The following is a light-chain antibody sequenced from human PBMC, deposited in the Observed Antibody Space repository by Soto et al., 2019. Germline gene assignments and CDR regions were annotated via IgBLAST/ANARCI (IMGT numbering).Light chain of an antibody. Sequence: QSVLTQPASVSGSPGQSITISCTGTGSDVGGYNYVSWYQQHPGKAPKLMIYEVSNRPSGVSNRFSGSKSGNTASLTISGLQAEDEADYYCSSYKSSRNVFGNGTKVT. CDR3: SSYKSSRNV. V-gene: IGLV2-14*01. J-gene: IGLJ1*01. CDR2: EVS. CDR1: GSDVGGYNY.